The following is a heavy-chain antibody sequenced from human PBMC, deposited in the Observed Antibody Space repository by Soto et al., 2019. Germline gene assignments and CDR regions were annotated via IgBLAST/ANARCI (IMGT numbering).Heavy chain of an antibody. D-gene: IGHD6-19*01. CDR1: GGSISSYY. CDR3: ARGGDYIAVAGTYYYYGMDV. V-gene: IGHV4-59*01. J-gene: IGHJ6*02. Sequence: PSETLSLTCTVSGGSISSYYWSWIRQPPGKGLEWIGYIYYSGSTNYNPSLKSRVTISVDTSKNQFSLKLSSVTAADTAVYYCARGGDYIAVAGTYYYYGMDVWGQGTTVTVSS. CDR2: IYYSGST.